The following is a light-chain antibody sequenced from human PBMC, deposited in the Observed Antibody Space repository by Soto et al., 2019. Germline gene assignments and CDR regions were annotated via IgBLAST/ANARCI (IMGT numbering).Light chain of an antibody. CDR3: TAWDDSLNGVV. Sequence: QSVLTQPPSASGTPGQRVTISCSGSSSNIGSYSVYWYQQLPGTAPKLLIYGNNQRPSGVPDRFSGSKSGTSASLAISGLQSEDEADYYCTAWDDSLNGVVFGGGTKLTVL. CDR2: GNN. CDR1: SSNIGSYS. J-gene: IGLJ2*01. V-gene: IGLV1-44*01.